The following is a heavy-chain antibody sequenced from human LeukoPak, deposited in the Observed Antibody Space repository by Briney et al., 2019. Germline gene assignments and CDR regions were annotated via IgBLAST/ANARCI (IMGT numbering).Heavy chain of an antibody. D-gene: IGHD3-16*01. Sequence: SETLSLTCAVYGGSFSGYYWSRIRQPAGKGLEWIGRIYTSGSTNYNPSLKSRVTMSVDTSKNQFSLKLSSVTAADTAVYYCARVTWVGLGGVYFDYWGQGTLVTVSS. CDR2: IYTSGST. V-gene: IGHV4-59*10. J-gene: IGHJ4*02. CDR1: GGSFSGYY. CDR3: ARVTWVGLGGVYFDY.